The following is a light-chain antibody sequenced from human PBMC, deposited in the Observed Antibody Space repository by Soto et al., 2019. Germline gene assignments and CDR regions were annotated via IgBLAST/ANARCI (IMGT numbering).Light chain of an antibody. J-gene: IGKJ3*01. CDR3: QPSYSTPFT. CDR2: AAS. Sequence: DIQMTQSPSSLSASVGDRVTITCRASQSISSYLNWYQQKPGKAPKLLIYAASSLQSGVPSTFSGSGSGTDFTLTISSLQPEDFATYYCQPSYSTPFTFGPGTKVEIK. CDR1: QSISSY. V-gene: IGKV1-39*01.